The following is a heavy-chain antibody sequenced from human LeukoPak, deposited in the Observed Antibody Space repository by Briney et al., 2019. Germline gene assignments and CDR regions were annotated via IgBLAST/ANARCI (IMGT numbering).Heavy chain of an antibody. V-gene: IGHV4-34*01. CDR3: ARRKDIVVVVAATASGVFDY. CDR1: GGSFSGDY. Sequence: SETLSLTCAIYGGSFSGDYWNWIRQSPGKGLEWIGEINHSGSTNYNPSLKSRVTISVDTSKNQFSLKLSSVTAADTAVYYCARRKDIVVVVAATASGVFDYWGQGTLVTVSS. D-gene: IGHD2-15*01. J-gene: IGHJ4*02. CDR2: INHSGST.